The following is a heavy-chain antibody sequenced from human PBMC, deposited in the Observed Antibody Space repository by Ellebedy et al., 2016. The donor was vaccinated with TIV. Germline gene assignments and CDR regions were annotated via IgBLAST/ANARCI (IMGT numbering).Heavy chain of an antibody. D-gene: IGHD3-3*01. CDR2: INHSGST. CDR3: ARAPMYDFWSGSIAWAFDI. J-gene: IGHJ3*02. V-gene: IGHV4-34*01. Sequence: SETLSLXXAVYGGSFSGYYWSWIRQPPGKGLEWIGEINHSGSTNYNPSLKSRVTISVDTSKNQFSLKLSSVTAADTAVYYCARAPMYDFWSGSIAWAFDIWGQGTMVTVSS. CDR1: GGSFSGYY.